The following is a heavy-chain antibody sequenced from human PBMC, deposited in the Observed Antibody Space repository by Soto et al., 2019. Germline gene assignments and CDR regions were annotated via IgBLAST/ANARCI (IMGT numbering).Heavy chain of an antibody. CDR3: ARDIGEMSAV. J-gene: IGHJ4*02. CDR2: ISSSSSYI. Sequence: GSLRLSCTGSGFTFSSSTMTWVRRGPGKGLEWVSSISSSSSYIYFADSLKGRFTISRDNAKNSLYLQMNSLRAEDTAVYYCARDIGEMSAVWGQGTQVTVSS. D-gene: IGHD3-10*01. V-gene: IGHV3-21*06. CDR1: GFTFSSST.